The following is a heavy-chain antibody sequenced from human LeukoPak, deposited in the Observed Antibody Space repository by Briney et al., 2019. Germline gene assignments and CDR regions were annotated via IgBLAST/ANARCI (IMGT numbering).Heavy chain of an antibody. CDR2: ISSSGSTI. Sequence: GGSLRLSCASSGFTFSGYEMNWVRQAPGKGLEWVSYISSSGSTIYYAASVKGRFTISRDNSKNTLYLQMNSLRAEDTAVYYCARGPSGYHNTGGQGTLVTVSS. CDR1: GFTFSGYE. V-gene: IGHV3-48*03. D-gene: IGHD5-12*01. CDR3: ARGPSGYHNT. J-gene: IGHJ4*02.